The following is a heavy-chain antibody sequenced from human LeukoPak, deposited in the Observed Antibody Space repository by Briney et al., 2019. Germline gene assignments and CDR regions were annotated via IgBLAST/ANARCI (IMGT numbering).Heavy chain of an antibody. J-gene: IGHJ5*02. CDR3: ARHSPPEWELGP. CDR1: GGSISSYY. V-gene: IGHV4-4*09. Sequence: SETLSLTCTVSGGSISSYYWSWIRQPPGKGLEWIGYIYTSGSTNYNPSLKSRVTISVDTSKNQFSLKLSSVTAADTAVYYCARHSPPEWELGPWGQGTLVTVSS. CDR2: IYTSGST. D-gene: IGHD1-26*01.